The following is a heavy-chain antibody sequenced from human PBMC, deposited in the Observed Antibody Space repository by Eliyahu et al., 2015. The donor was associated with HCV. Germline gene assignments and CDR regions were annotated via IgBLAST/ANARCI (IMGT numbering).Heavy chain of an antibody. Sequence: QVQLVQSGAEVKKPGSSVKVSCKASGGTFSSYTISWVRQAPGQGLEVVGGRIIPLGIANYAQKFQGRVTITADKSTSTAYMELSSLRSEDTAVYYCARDRYGGNSQGYYFDYWGQGTLVTVSS. CDR1: GGTFSSYT. CDR2: IIPLGIA. D-gene: IGHD4-23*01. J-gene: IGHJ4*02. CDR3: ARDRYGGNSQGYYFDY. V-gene: IGHV1-69*08.